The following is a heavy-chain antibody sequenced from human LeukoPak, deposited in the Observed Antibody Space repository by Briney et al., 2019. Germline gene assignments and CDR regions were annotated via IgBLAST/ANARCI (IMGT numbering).Heavy chain of an antibody. Sequence: GASVKVSCKASGYTFTSYDINWVRQATGQGLEWMGWMNPNSGNTGYAQKFQGRVTMTRNTSISTAYMELSSLRSEDTAVYYCARGGTTVVYYYYYYYMDVWGKGTTVTVSS. CDR1: GYTFTSYD. D-gene: IGHD4-23*01. CDR2: MNPNSGNT. J-gene: IGHJ6*03. V-gene: IGHV1-8*01. CDR3: ARGGTTVVYYYYYYYMDV.